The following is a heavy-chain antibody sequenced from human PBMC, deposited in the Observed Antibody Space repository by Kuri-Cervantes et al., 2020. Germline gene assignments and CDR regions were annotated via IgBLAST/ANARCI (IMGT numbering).Heavy chain of an antibody. CDR2: IYPGDSDT. CDR1: GYSFTNYW. CDR3: ARRMHTRNGDYFDY. V-gene: IGHV5-51*01. D-gene: IGHD2-8*01. J-gene: IGHJ4*02. Sequence: KVSCKGSGYSFTNYWIGWVRQMPGKGLEWMGIIYPGDSDTRYSPSFQGQVTISADKSISTAYLQWSSLKASDTAMYYCARRMHTRNGDYFDYWGQGTLVTVSS.